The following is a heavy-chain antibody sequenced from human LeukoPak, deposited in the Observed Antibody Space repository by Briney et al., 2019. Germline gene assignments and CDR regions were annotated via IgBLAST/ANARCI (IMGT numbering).Heavy chain of an antibody. CDR3: ARHSGYSYGYAYYYYYMDV. J-gene: IGHJ6*03. Sequence: SETLSLTCTVSSGSFSSSSYFCGWIRQSPGMGLEWIATINYSGSTYYNPSLKSRVTISVDPSKNQFSLKLSSVTAADTAVYYCARHSGYSYGYAYYYYYMDVWGKGTTVTVSS. D-gene: IGHD5-18*01. CDR1: SGSFSSSSYF. CDR2: INYSGST. V-gene: IGHV4-39*01.